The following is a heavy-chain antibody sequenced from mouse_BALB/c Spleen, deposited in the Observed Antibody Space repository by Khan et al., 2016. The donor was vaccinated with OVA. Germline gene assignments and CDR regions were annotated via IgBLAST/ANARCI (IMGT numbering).Heavy chain of an antibody. V-gene: IGHV1-20*02. Sequence: EVQLQQSGPELVKPGASVKISCKASGYSFTGYFMNWVMQSHGKSLEWIGRINPHIGETFYNQKFKGKATLTVNESSSTAHMELRSPASEDSVVYYCARIYGSDFDYWGQGTTLAVSS. J-gene: IGHJ2*01. CDR3: ARIYGSDFDY. CDR2: INPHIGET. CDR1: GYSFTGYF. D-gene: IGHD1-1*01.